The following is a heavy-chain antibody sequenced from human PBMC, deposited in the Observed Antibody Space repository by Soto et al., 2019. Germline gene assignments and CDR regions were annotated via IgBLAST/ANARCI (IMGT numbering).Heavy chain of an antibody. CDR2: IYYSGST. CDR1: GGSISSYY. V-gene: IGHV4-59*01. D-gene: IGHD6-19*01. J-gene: IGHJ3*02. Sequence: QVQLQESGPGLVKPSETLSLTCTVSGGSISSYYWSWIRQPPGKGLEWIGYIYYSGSTNYNPTLKSRVTISVDTSKNQFTLKLSSVTAADTAVYYCARQQWLVLNAFDIWGQGTMVTVSS. CDR3: ARQQWLVLNAFDI.